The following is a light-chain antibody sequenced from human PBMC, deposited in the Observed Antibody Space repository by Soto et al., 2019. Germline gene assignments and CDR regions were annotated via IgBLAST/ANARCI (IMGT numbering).Light chain of an antibody. J-gene: IGLJ1*01. V-gene: IGLV2-11*01. Sequence: QSVLTQPRSVSGSPGQSVTISCTGTSSDVGGYHYVSWYQQHPGKAPKLMIYDVSKRPSGVPDRFAGSKSGNTASLTISGLQAEDEADYYCCSHAGSYKGYVFGTGTKVTVL. CDR2: DVS. CDR3: CSHAGSYKGYV. CDR1: SSDVGGYHY.